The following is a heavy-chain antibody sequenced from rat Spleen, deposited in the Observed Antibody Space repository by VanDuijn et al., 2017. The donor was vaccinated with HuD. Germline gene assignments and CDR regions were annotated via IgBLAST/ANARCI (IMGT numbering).Heavy chain of an antibody. V-gene: IGHV4-2*01. J-gene: IGHJ3*01. D-gene: IGHD1-4*01. CDR1: GFNFNDYW. Sequence: EVKLVESGGGLVQPGRSLKLSCAASGFNFNDYWMGWVRQAPGKGLEWIGEINKDSRTIKYTPSLKDKFIISRDNAQNTLYLQMSKLGSEDTAIYYCTRHEYPGVTTNWFAYWGQGTLVTVSS. CDR2: INKDSRTI. CDR3: TRHEYPGVTTNWFAY.